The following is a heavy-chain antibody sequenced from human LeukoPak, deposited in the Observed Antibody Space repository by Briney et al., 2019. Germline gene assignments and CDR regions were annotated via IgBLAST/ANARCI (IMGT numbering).Heavy chain of an antibody. CDR2: ISGGSDFT. D-gene: IGHD3-10*01. Sequence: HPGGSLRLSCTASGVTFRKYAMNWVRQAPGKGLEWVSAISGGSDFTYYADSVEGRFTISRDNSKNTLYLQMNSLRAEDTAIYYCAEVALVGGYYDFWGQGTLVTVSS. CDR3: AEVALVGGYYDF. CDR1: GVTFRKYA. J-gene: IGHJ4*02. V-gene: IGHV3-23*01.